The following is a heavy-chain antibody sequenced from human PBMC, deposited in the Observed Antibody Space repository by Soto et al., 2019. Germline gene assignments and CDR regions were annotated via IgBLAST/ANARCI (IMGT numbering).Heavy chain of an antibody. Sequence: GSLRLSCAASGFTFSSYSMNWVRQAPGKGLEWVSYISSSSSTIYYADSVKGRFTISRDNAKNSLYLQMNSLRDEDTAVYYCARDWPNYDFWSGHPDYWGQGTLVTVSS. CDR3: ARDWPNYDFWSGHPDY. CDR2: ISSSSSTI. V-gene: IGHV3-48*02. CDR1: GFTFSSYS. D-gene: IGHD3-3*01. J-gene: IGHJ4*02.